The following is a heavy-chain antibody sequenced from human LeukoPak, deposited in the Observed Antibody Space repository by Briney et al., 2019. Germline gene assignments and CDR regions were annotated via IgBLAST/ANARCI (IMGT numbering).Heavy chain of an antibody. CDR3: ARVAFGLYVMDV. D-gene: IGHD3-16*01. CDR2: ISSDSNYI. V-gene: IGHV3-21*01. J-gene: IGHJ6*02. CDR1: GFTFSTYS. Sequence: PGGSLRLSCAASGFTFSTYSMNWVRQAPGKGLEWVSSISSDSNYIYYPDSLKGRFTISRDNAKNSLYLQMISLRAEDTAVYYCARVAFGLYVMDVWGQGTTVTVSS.